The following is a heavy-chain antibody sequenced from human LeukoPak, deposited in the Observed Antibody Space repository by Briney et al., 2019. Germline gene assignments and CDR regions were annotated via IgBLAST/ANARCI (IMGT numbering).Heavy chain of an antibody. CDR1: GYSFTSYA. CDR3: ARETLGGSGYPDV. J-gene: IGHJ3*01. Sequence: ASVKVSCKTSGYSFTSYAMNWVRQAPGQGLEWMGWTNTNTGNPRYVQGFTGRFVFSLDTSVSTAYLQISSLKAEDTAVYYCARETLGGSGYPDVWGQGTLVTVSS. CDR2: TNTNTGNP. V-gene: IGHV7-4-1*02. D-gene: IGHD3-22*01.